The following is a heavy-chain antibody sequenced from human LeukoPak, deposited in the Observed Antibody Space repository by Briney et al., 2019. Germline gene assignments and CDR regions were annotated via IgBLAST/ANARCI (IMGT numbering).Heavy chain of an antibody. Sequence: SETLSLTCTVSSGSINFYCWSWIRQPPGKGLEWIGHICYDGNTNHSPSLKSRVITSLDTSKNQFSLKLSSVAAADTAVYYCARTASSTVGAYLEHWGQGIQVTVSS. V-gene: IGHV4-59*08. D-gene: IGHD2-2*01. J-gene: IGHJ4*02. CDR2: ICYDGNT. CDR3: ARTASSTVGAYLEH. CDR1: SGSINFYC.